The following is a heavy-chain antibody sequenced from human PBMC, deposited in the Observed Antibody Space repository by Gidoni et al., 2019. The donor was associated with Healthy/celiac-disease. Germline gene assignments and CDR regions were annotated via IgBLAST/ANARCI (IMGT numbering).Heavy chain of an antibody. Sequence: QVQLQESGPGLVKPSETLSLTCPVSGGSISSYYWSWIRQPPGKGLEWTGYIYYSGSTNYNPSLKSRVTISVDTSKNQFSLKLSSVTAADTAVYYCARSSHSGSPDYWGQGTLVTVSS. CDR3: ARSSHSGSPDY. D-gene: IGHD1-26*01. V-gene: IGHV4-59*08. CDR2: IYYSGST. CDR1: GGSISSYY. J-gene: IGHJ4*02.